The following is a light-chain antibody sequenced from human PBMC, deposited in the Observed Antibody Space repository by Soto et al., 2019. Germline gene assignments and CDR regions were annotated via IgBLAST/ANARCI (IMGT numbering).Light chain of an antibody. Sequence: EVVMTQSPATLSVSPGERATLSCRASQSVSSNLAWYQQKPGQAPRLLIYGASTRASGIPARFSGSGSGTEFTLTISSLQSEDVAAYYCQQYNNWPRTFGQGTKVEI. CDR2: GAS. V-gene: IGKV3-15*01. CDR1: QSVSSN. J-gene: IGKJ1*01. CDR3: QQYNNWPRT.